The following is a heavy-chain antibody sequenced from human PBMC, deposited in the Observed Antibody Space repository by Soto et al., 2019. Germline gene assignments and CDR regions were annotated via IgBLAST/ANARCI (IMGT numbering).Heavy chain of an antibody. J-gene: IGHJ4*02. Sequence: GASVKVSCKASGGTFSIYASSWVRQAPGQGLELMGGIIPIFGTANYAQKFQGRVTITADESTSTAYMELSSLRSEDTAVYYCARTPPTVTKINYFDCWGQGTLVTVSS. CDR1: GGTFSIYA. D-gene: IGHD4-17*01. CDR2: IIPIFGTA. CDR3: ARTPPTVTKINYFDC. V-gene: IGHV1-69*13.